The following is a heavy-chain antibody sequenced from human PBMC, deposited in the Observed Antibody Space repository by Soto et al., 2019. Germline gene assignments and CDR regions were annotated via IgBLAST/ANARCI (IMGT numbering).Heavy chain of an antibody. CDR2: IYHTGST. D-gene: IGHD3-22*01. CDR3: ARGPDTSGYYHYFDY. J-gene: IGHJ4*02. Sequence: SATLSLTCAVSGYSISSVYYWGWIRQPPGKGLEWIGSIYHTGSTYYNPSLKSRGTISVDTSKNQFSLNLSSVTAADTAVYYCARGPDTSGYYHYFDYWGQGTLFTVSS. CDR1: GYSISSVYY. V-gene: IGHV4-38-2*01.